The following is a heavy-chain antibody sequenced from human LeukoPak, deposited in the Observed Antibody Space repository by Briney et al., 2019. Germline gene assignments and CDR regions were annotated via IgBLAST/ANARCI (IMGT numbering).Heavy chain of an antibody. CDR1: GFTFSSYW. J-gene: IGHJ5*02. CDR2: IKQDGSEK. V-gene: IGHV3-7*01. D-gene: IGHD2-2*01. CDR3: ARVPDCSSTSCFSWFDP. Sequence: GGSLRLSCAASGFTFSSYWMSWVRQAPGKGLEWVANIKQDGSEKYYVDSVKGRFTISRDNAKNSLYLQMNSLRAEDTAVYYCARVPDCSSTSCFSWFDPWGQGTLVTVSS.